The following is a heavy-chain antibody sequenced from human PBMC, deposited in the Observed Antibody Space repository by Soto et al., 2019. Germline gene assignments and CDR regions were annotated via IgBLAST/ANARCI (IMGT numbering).Heavy chain of an antibody. CDR1: GFAFSSYG. V-gene: IGHV3-33*01. CDR3: ARDRRLSSGYPGLGGSDAFDI. J-gene: IGHJ3*02. Sequence: GGGLSLSCASSGFAFSSYGMHWVRQAPGKGLEWGAINWEDGSNKYYADTVKGRFTISRDNSKNTPYLKMNSLRAEDTAVYYCARDRRLSSGYPGLGGSDAFDIWGQGTMVTVSS. CDR2: NWEDGSNK. D-gene: IGHD3-22*01.